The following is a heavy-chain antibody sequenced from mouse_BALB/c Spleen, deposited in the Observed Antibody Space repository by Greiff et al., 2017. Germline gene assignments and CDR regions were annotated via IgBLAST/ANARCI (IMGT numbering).Heavy chain of an antibody. CDR3: ARGETGSAWFAY. CDR1: GFSLTSYG. V-gene: IGHV2-9*02. Sequence: VHLVESGPGLVAPSQSLSITCTVSGFSLTSYGVHWVRQPPGKGLEWLGVIWAGGSTNYNSALMSRLSISKDNSKSQVFLKMNSLQTDDTAMYYCARGETGSAWFAYWGQGTLVTVSA. CDR2: IWAGGST. D-gene: IGHD4-1*01. J-gene: IGHJ3*01.